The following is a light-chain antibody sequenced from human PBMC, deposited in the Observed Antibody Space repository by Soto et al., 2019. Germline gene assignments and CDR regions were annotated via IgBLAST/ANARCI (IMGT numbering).Light chain of an antibody. CDR2: EVR. CDR1: SNDVGGFNY. CDR3: SSYTSISTVV. J-gene: IGLJ3*02. V-gene: IGLV2-14*01. Sequence: SALTQPASVSGSPGQSITISCTGTSNDVGGFNYVSWYQQYPGKAPKLMIYEVRNRPSGVPNRFSGSKSGNTASLTISGLQAEDEADYYCSSYTSISTVVFGGGTKLTVL.